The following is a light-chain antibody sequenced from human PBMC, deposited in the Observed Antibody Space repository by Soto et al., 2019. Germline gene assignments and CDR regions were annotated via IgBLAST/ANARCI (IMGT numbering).Light chain of an antibody. CDR3: TSYLGTIIWV. CDR2: EDS. V-gene: IGLV2-8*01. CDR1: SSDVGDYKY. Sequence: QSVLTQPPSASGSPGQSVTISCTGTSSDVGDYKYVFWYQEYPGKAPKLMIYEDSKRPSGVPDRFSGSKSGNTASLTVSGLQAEYEAHYYRTSYLGTIIWVFGGGTQLTVL. J-gene: IGLJ3*02.